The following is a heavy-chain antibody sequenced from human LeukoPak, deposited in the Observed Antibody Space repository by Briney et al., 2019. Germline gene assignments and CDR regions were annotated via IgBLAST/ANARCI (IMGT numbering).Heavy chain of an antibody. CDR1: GFAFRGYW. V-gene: IGHV3-7*03. Sequence: GGSLRLSCAASGFAFRGYWMSWVREAPGKGLEWVANIKHDGSEKYYVDSVKGRFTISRDNAKNSLYLQMNSLRVEDTAVYYCARRVAFGEYFEYWGQGTLVTVSS. CDR3: ARRVAFGEYFEY. J-gene: IGHJ4*02. D-gene: IGHD3-10*01. CDR2: IKHDGSEK.